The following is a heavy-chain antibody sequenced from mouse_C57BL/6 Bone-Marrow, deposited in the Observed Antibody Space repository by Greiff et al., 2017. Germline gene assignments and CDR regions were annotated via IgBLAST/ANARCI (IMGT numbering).Heavy chain of an antibody. V-gene: IGHV1-59*01. Sequence: VQLQQPGAELVRPGTSVKLSSKASGYTFTSYWMHWVKQRPGQGLEWIGVIDPSDSYTNYNQKFKGKATLTVDTSSSTAYMQLSSLTSEDSAVYYCAIIYYYGRGAMDDWGQGTSVTVSS. CDR1: GYTFTSYW. CDR3: AIIYYYGRGAMDD. J-gene: IGHJ4*01. CDR2: IDPSDSYT. D-gene: IGHD1-1*01.